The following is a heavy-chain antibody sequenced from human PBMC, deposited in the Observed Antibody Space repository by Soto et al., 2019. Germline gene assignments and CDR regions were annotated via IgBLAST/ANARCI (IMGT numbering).Heavy chain of an antibody. J-gene: IGHJ4*02. CDR3: ATGARGDGYNAFDY. V-gene: IGHV4-59*01. Sequence: NPXETRSLACTVAGCSISSYYWSWIRQPPGKGLEWIGYIYYSGSTNYNPSLKSRVTISVDTSKNQFSLKLSSVTAADTAVYYCATGARGDGYNAFDYWGQGTLVTVSS. CDR1: GCSISSYY. CDR2: IYYSGST. D-gene: IGHD3-10*01.